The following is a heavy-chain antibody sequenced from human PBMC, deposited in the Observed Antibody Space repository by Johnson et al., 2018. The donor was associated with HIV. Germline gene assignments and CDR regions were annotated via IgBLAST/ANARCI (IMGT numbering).Heavy chain of an antibody. CDR1: GFTFRSYA. CDR2: ISYDGSNK. J-gene: IGHJ3*02. Sequence: QVQLVESGGGVVQPGRSLRISCAASGFTFRSYAMHWVRQAPGKGLEWVAVISYDGSNKYYADSVRGRFPISRDNSKTTLYRQMNTLRAEDTAVYYCAKPPLGGDITLVGVPDDVFDIWGQGTMVTVSS. V-gene: IGHV3-30-3*01. CDR3: AKPPLGGDITLVGVPDDVFDI. D-gene: IGHD5-12*01.